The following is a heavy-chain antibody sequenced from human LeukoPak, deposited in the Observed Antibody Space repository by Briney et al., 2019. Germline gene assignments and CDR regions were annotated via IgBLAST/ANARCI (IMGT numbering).Heavy chain of an antibody. CDR3: ASPQVFDY. Sequence: GASVKVSCKASGGTFSSYAISWVRQAPGQGLEWMGRIIPILGIANYAQKFQGRVTITADKSTSTAYMELSSLRSDDTAVYYCASPQVFDYWGQGTLVTVSS. CDR2: IIPILGIA. J-gene: IGHJ4*02. CDR1: GGTFSSYA. V-gene: IGHV1-69*04.